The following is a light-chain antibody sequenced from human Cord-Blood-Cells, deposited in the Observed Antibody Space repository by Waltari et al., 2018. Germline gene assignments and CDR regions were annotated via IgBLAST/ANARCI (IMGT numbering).Light chain of an antibody. CDR1: SRDVGCYQL. J-gene: IGLJ3*02. V-gene: IGLV2-14*03. Sequence: QSALHPPPSESRSPGQFITFSRPGNSRDVGCYQLVSWYQQHPGKAPKPMIYDVSNRPSGVSNRFSGSKSGNTASLTISGLQAEDEADYYCSSYTSSSNWVFGGGTKLTVL. CDR3: SSYTSSSNWV. CDR2: DVS.